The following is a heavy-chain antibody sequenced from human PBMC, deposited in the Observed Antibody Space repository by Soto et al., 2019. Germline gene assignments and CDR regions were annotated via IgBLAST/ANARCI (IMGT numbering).Heavy chain of an antibody. Sequence: EVQLVESGGGLVQPGKSLRLSCAASGFTVSSNYMSWVRQAPGKGLEWVSVIYSSGSTYYADSVKGRFTISRDNSKNTLYLQMIRLRAEDTAVYYCARDFTRYAFDLWGEGTMVTVSS. V-gene: IGHV3-66*01. CDR3: ARDFTRYAFDL. CDR2: IYSSGST. J-gene: IGHJ3*01. D-gene: IGHD3-16*02. CDR1: GFTVSSNY.